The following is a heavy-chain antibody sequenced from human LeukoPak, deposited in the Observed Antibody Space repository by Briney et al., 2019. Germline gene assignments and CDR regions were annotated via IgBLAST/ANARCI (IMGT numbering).Heavy chain of an antibody. CDR3: ARYTTVTTEFDY. CDR2: IYYSGST. D-gene: IGHD4-17*01. CDR1: GGSISSGDYY. V-gene: IGHV4-30-4*01. Sequence: PSETLSLTCTVSGGSISSGDYYWSWIRQPPGKGLEWIGYIYYSGSTYYNPSLKSRVTISVDTSKNQFSLKLSSVTAADTAVYYCARYTTVTTEFDYWGQGTLSPSPQ. J-gene: IGHJ4*02.